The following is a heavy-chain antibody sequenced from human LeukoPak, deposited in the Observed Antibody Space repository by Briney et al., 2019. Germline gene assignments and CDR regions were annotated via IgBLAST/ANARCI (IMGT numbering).Heavy chain of an antibody. D-gene: IGHD3-22*01. CDR1: GGSFSGYY. Sequence: SETLSLTCAVYGGSFSGYYWSWIRQPPGKGLEWIGEINHSGSTNYNPSLKSRVTISVDTSKNQFSLKLSSVTAADTAVYYCARSPYAVIPTHFDYWGQGTLGTVSA. V-gene: IGHV4-34*01. J-gene: IGHJ4*02. CDR2: INHSGST. CDR3: ARSPYAVIPTHFDY.